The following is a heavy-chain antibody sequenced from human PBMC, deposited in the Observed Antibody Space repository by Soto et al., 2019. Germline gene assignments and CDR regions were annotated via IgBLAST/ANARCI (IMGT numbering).Heavy chain of an antibody. D-gene: IGHD6-19*01. V-gene: IGHV3-21*01. CDR1: GFTFSSYS. CDR3: ARKGYSSGWYSDY. CDR2: ISSSSSYI. J-gene: IGHJ4*02. Sequence: GGSLRLSCAASGFTFSSYSTNWVRQAPGKGLEWVSSISSSSSYIYYADSVKGRFTISRDNAKNSLYLQMNSLRAEDTAVYYCARKGYSSGWYSDYWGQGTLVTVSS.